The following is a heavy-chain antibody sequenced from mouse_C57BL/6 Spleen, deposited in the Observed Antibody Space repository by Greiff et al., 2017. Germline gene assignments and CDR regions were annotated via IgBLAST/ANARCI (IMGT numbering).Heavy chain of an antibody. CDR3: ARGDYYGSRYGYSDV. V-gene: IGHV5-4*03. CDR2: ISDGGSYT. CDR1: GFTFSSYA. Sequence: EVMLVESGGGLVKPGGSLKLSCAASGFTFSSYAMSWVRQTPEKRLEWVATISDGGSYTYYPDNVKGRFTISRDNAKNNLYLQMSHLKSEDTAMYYCARGDYYGSRYGYSDVWGTGTTVTVSS. J-gene: IGHJ1*03. D-gene: IGHD1-1*01.